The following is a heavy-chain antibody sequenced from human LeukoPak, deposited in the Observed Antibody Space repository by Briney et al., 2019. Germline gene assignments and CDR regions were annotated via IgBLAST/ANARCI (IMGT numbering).Heavy chain of an antibody. V-gene: IGHV4-30-4*08. J-gene: IGHJ4*02. CDR1: GGSISSGDYY. CDR2: IYYSGST. CDR3: ARAGIAARPGPVDY. Sequence: PSQTLSLTCTVSGGSISSGDYYWSWIRQPPGEGLEWIGYIYYSGSTYYNPSLKSRVTISVDTSKNQFSLKLSSVTAADTAVYYCARAGIAARPGPVDYWGQGTLVTVSS. D-gene: IGHD6-6*01.